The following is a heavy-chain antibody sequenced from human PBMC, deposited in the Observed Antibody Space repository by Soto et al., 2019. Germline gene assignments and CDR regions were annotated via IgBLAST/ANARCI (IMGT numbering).Heavy chain of an antibody. V-gene: IGHV4-59*08. CDR3: ARLPSYYDGMDV. Sequence: QVQLQESGPGLVKPSETLSLTCTVSGGSISSYYWSWIRQPPGKGLEWIGYIYYSGSTNYYPSLKSRVTISVDTSKNQFSLKLSSVTAADTAVDYCARLPSYYDGMDVWGQGTTVTVSS. CDR1: GGSISSYY. CDR2: IYYSGST. J-gene: IGHJ6*02.